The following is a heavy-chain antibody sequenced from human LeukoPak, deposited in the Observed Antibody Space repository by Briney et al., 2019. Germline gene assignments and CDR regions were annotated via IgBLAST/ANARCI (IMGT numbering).Heavy chain of an antibody. CDR2: IIPIFGTA. CDR3: ARAYLPRQTERFLEWFAIFDY. CDR1: GGTLSSYA. Sequence: SVKVSCKASGGTLSSYAISWVRQAPGQGLEWMGGIIPIFGTANYAQKFQGRVTITTDESTSTAYMELSSLRSEDTAVYYCARAYLPRQTERFLEWFAIFDYWGQGTLVTVSS. D-gene: IGHD3-3*01. J-gene: IGHJ4*02. V-gene: IGHV1-69*05.